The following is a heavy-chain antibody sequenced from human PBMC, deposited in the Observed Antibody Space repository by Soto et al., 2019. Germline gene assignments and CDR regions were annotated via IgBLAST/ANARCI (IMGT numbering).Heavy chain of an antibody. Sequence: GGSLRLSCAASGFTFSNYAMHWVRQAPGKELEWVAVISYDGSDTYYADSVKGRFTISGDNSKNTLYLQMNSLRAEDTAVYYCARDLGFAVDTITQWGQGTLVTVSS. CDR2: ISYDGSDT. CDR1: GFTFSNYA. J-gene: IGHJ4*02. CDR3: ARDLGFAVDTITQ. V-gene: IGHV3-30-3*01. D-gene: IGHD5-12*01.